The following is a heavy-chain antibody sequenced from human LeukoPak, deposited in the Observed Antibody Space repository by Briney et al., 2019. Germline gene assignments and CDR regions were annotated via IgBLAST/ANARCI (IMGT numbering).Heavy chain of an antibody. J-gene: IGHJ4*02. D-gene: IGHD6-13*01. CDR3: ARVSSPSIAAAFDY. CDR2: IYYSGST. Sequence: KTSETLSLTCTVSGSSISSSSYYWGWIRQPPGKGLEWIGSIYYSGSTYYNPSLKSRVTISVDTSKNQFSLKLSSVTAADTAVYYCARVSSPSIAAAFDYWGQGTLVTVSS. V-gene: IGHV4-39*07. CDR1: GSSISSSSYY.